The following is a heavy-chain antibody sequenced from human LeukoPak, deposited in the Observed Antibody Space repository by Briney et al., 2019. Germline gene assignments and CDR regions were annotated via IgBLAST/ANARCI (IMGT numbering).Heavy chain of an antibody. CDR2: VYYSGIT. D-gene: IGHD3-10*01. Sequence: SETLSLTCTVSGGTITTDYWSWIRQPPGKGLEWSGYVYYSGITNYNPSLKSRVTISVDTSKKQFSLKLSSVTAADTAIYYCARDPKRYVSGNSYPRFFDSWGQGTLVTVSS. J-gene: IGHJ4*02. CDR1: GGTITTDY. V-gene: IGHV4-59*01. CDR3: ARDPKRYVSGNSYPRFFDS.